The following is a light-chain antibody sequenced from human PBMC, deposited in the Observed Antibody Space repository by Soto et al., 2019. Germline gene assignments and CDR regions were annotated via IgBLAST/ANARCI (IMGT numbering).Light chain of an antibody. CDR2: DVS. V-gene: IGLV2-14*01. Sequence: QSALTQPASVSGSPGQSITISCTGTSSDVGGYNYVSWYQQHPGKAPTLMIYDVSNRPSGVSNRFSGSKSGNTASLTISGLQAEDEAEYYCSSYTSSSTYVFGTGTKVTVL. J-gene: IGLJ1*01. CDR3: SSYTSSSTYV. CDR1: SSDVGGYNY.